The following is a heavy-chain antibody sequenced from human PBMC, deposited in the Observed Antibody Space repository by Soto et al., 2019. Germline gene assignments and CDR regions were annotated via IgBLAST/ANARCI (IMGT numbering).Heavy chain of an antibody. Sequence: SETLSLTCAVSGYSISSGYYWGWIRQPPGKGLEWIGSIYHSGSTYYNPSLKSRVTISVDTSKDQFSLKLSSVTAADTAVYYCARDRNIAAADFDYWGQGTLVTVSS. CDR2: IYHSGST. CDR3: ARDRNIAAADFDY. V-gene: IGHV4-38-2*02. D-gene: IGHD6-13*01. CDR1: GYSISSGYY. J-gene: IGHJ4*02.